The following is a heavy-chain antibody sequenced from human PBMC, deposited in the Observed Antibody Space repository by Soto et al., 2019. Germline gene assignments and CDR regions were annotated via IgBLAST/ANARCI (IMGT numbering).Heavy chain of an antibody. CDR3: ARGNQWLRLWAFDY. V-gene: IGHV1-2*04. D-gene: IGHD5-12*01. CDR2: INPNSGGT. Sequence: ASVKVSCKASGYTFTGYYMHWVRQAPGQGLEWMGWINPNSGGTNYAQKFQGWVTMTRDTSISTAYMELSRLRSDDTAVYYCARGNQWLRLWAFDYWGQGTLVPSPQ. J-gene: IGHJ4*02. CDR1: GYTFTGYY.